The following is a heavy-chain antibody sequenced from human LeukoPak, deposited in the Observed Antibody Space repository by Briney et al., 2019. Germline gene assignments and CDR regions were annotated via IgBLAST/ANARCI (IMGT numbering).Heavy chain of an antibody. Sequence: GGPLRLSCAASGFAFSSYAMSWVRQTPGKGLEWVSAISGGGGSTYYADSVKGRFTISRDNSKNTLFLQMNSLRAEDTAVYYCAKDKRGGPYGVDYWGQGTLVTVSS. D-gene: IGHD2-8*01. V-gene: IGHV3-23*01. CDR3: AKDKRGGPYGVDY. CDR1: GFAFSSYA. J-gene: IGHJ4*02. CDR2: ISGGGGST.